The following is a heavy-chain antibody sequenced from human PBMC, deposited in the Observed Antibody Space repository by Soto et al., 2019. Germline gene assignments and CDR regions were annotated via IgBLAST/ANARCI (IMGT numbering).Heavy chain of an antibody. Sequence: PSDTLSLTCTFTVFSISNFYYSLSFLRQPPGKCLEWIGHIYYSVSTYYNPSRKSRVTISVDRSRNEFSLELTSVTAEDKAVYYCARVNLKWLYAFDYWGKGALVTXYS. CDR2: IYYSVST. CDR1: VFSISNFYYS. J-gene: IGHJ4*02. CDR3: ARVNLKWLYAFDY. D-gene: IGHD3-3*01. V-gene: IGHV4-30-4*02.